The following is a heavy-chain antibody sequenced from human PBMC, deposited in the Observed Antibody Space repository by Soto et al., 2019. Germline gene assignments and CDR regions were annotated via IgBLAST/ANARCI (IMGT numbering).Heavy chain of an antibody. J-gene: IGHJ6*02. Sequence: GGSLRLSCAASGFTFSSYGMHWVRQAPGKGLEWVAVIWYDGSNKYYADSVKGRFTISRDNSKNTLYLQMNSLRAEDTAVYYCARGSGYCTNGVCYGYYYYGMDVWGQGTTVTVSS. CDR3: ARGSGYCTNGVCYGYYYYGMDV. CDR1: GFTFSSYG. CDR2: IWYDGSNK. V-gene: IGHV3-33*01. D-gene: IGHD2-8*01.